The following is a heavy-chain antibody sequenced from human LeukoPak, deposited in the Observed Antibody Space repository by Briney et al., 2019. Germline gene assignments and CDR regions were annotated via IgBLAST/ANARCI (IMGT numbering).Heavy chain of an antibody. CDR1: GYSFTTYW. D-gene: IGHD5-18*01. Sequence: GESPKISCKGSGYSFTTYWIGWVRQVPGKGLEWMGIIYPGDSDVRYSPSFQGQVTILADKSISTAYLQWSSLKASDTAMYYCARPREEGTAMGLRAFDIWGQGTMVTVSS. CDR3: ARPREEGTAMGLRAFDI. V-gene: IGHV5-51*01. J-gene: IGHJ3*02. CDR2: IYPGDSDV.